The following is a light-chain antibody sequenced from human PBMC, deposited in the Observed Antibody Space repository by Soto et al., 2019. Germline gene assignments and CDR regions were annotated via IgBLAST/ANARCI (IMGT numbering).Light chain of an antibody. CDR1: QGISTY. CDR3: EKYNCATRWLT. J-gene: IGKJ3*01. V-gene: IGKV1-27*01. CDR2: AAS. Sequence: DIQMTQSPSSLSAPVGDRATITCRASQGISTYLAWYQQKPGKVPKLLLYAASTLQSGVPSRFSGSGSGTDFTLTISTLQPENGAIYYGEKYNCATRWLTFGPWTKVDI.